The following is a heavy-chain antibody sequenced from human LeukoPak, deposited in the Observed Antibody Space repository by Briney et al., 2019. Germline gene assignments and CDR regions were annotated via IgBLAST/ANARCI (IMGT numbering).Heavy chain of an antibody. CDR3: AKGSGSSCYSPCDY. CDR1: GLTFRNYA. Sequence: GGSLRLSCAASGLTFRNYAMSWVRQAPGKGLEWVSVICANDGNTYYADAVRGRFTISRDNSKDTLYLQMDSLRAEDTAVYYCAKGSGSSCYSPCDYWGQGILVTVSS. V-gene: IGHV3-23*01. CDR2: ICANDGNT. J-gene: IGHJ4*02. D-gene: IGHD2-15*01.